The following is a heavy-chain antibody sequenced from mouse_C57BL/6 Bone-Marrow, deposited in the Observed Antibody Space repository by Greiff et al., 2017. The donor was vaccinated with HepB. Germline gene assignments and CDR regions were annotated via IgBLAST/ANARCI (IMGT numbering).Heavy chain of an antibody. CDR3: ARDYGSSYWYFDV. CDR1: GFTFSDYG. Sequence: DVHLVESGGGLVKPGGSLKLSCAASGFTFSDYGIHWVRQAPEKGLEWVAYISSGSSTIYYADTVKGRFTISRDNAKNTLFLQMTSLRSEDTAMYYCARDYGSSYWYFDVWGTGTTVTVSS. V-gene: IGHV5-17*01. J-gene: IGHJ1*03. D-gene: IGHD1-1*01. CDR2: ISSGSSTI.